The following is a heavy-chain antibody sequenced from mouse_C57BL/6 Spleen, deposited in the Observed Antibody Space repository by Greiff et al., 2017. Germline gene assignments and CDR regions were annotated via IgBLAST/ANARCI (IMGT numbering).Heavy chain of an antibody. CDR1: GYAFSSSW. CDR2: LYPGDGDT. D-gene: IGHD2-1*01. J-gene: IGHJ3*01. CDR3: ANDGNYEGWFAY. V-gene: IGHV1-82*01. Sequence: VQLQESGPELVKPGASVKISCKASGYAFSSSWMNWVKQRPGKGLEWIGRLYPGDGDTNYNGKFKGKATLTADKSSSTAYMQLSSLTSEDSAVYFCANDGNYEGWFAYWGQGTLVTVSA.